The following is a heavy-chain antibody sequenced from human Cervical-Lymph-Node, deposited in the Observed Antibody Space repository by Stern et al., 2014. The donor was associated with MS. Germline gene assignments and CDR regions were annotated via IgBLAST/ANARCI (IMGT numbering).Heavy chain of an antibody. V-gene: IGHV7-4-1*02. J-gene: IGHJ4*02. CDR2: INTNTGDP. CDR3: ATQGASGFGVSPTGY. Sequence: QMQLVQSGSELKKPGASVKVSCKTSGYSFTTSALNWVRQAPGQGLEWMVWINTNTGDPLYAQAFAGRFVFSLDTSVRTAYLQINNLKAEDSAIYYCATQGASGFGVSPTGYWGQGTLVTVSS. D-gene: IGHD1-26*01. CDR1: GYSFTTSA.